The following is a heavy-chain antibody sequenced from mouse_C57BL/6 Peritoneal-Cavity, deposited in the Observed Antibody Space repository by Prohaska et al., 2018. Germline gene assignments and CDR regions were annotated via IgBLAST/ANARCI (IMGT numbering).Heavy chain of an antibody. CDR1: GYTFTSYW. Sequence: QVQLQQPGAELVKPGASVKLSCKASGYTFTSYWMQWVKQRPGQGLEWIGDIDPSDSYTNYNQKFKGKATLTVDTSSSTAYMQLSSLTSEDSAVYYCARGGMYGNYVHYYAMDYWGQGTSVTVSS. V-gene: IGHV1-50*01. J-gene: IGHJ4*01. D-gene: IGHD2-10*02. CDR2: IDPSDSYT. CDR3: ARGGMYGNYVHYYAMDY.